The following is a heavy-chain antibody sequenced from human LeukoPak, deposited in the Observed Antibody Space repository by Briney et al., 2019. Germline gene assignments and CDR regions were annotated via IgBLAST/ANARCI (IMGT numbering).Heavy chain of an antibody. J-gene: IGHJ6*03. CDR2: ISASGGST. D-gene: IGHD3-10*01. CDR1: GFTLSSYA. Sequence: GGSLRLSCAASGFTLSSYAMSWVRQAPGKGLEWVSSISASGGSTNYADSVKGRFTISRDNSKNTAYLQMNSLRAEDTAVYYCAKVMKGSERLTMVRGVIIKTAGLYYMDVWGKGTTVTVSS. CDR3: AKVMKGSERLTMVRGVIIKTAGLYYMDV. V-gene: IGHV3-23*01.